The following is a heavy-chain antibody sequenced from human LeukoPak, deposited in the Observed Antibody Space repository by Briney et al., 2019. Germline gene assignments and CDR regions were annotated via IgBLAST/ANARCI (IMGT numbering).Heavy chain of an antibody. CDR1: GYTFTMYQ. CDR2: INPSDGAT. V-gene: IGHV1-46*01. Sequence: GASVKVSSKASGYTFTMYQIHWVRQAPGQGLEWMGMINPSDGATTYAQRFQGRVTLIRDMSTTTVYMDLHSLRFEDTAVYFCARGQRGGLSGNLGGLFASYYTYYYMDVWGRGTTVTVSS. D-gene: IGHD1-26*01. CDR3: ARGQRGGLSGNLGGLFASYYTYYYMDV. J-gene: IGHJ6*03.